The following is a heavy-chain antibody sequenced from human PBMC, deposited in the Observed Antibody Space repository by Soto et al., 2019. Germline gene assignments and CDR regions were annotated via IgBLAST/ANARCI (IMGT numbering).Heavy chain of an antibody. V-gene: IGHV3-23*01. J-gene: IGHJ6*02. CDR1: GFTFSSYA. CDR2: ISGSGGST. CDR3: ARTLRPNYYYYGMDV. D-gene: IGHD4-17*01. Sequence: GGSLRLSCAASGFTFSSYAMSWVRQAPGKWLEWVSAISGSGGSTYYADSVKGRFTISRDNSKNTLYLQMNSLRAEDTAVYYCARTLRPNYYYYGMDVWGQGXTVTVYS.